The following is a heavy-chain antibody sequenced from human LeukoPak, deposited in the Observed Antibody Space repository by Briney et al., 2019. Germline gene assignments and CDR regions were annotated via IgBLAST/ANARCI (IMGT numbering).Heavy chain of an antibody. CDR1: GFTFSSYW. Sequence: GGSLRLSCAASGFTFSSYWMSWVRQASGKGLEWVANIKQDGSEKYYVDSVKGRFTISRDNAKNSLYLQMNSLRAEDTAVYYCARHLSGVTGYTYGRGIDNWGQGTLVTVSS. V-gene: IGHV3-7*01. D-gene: IGHD5-18*01. CDR2: IKQDGSEK. CDR3: ARHLSGVTGYTYGRGIDN. J-gene: IGHJ4*02.